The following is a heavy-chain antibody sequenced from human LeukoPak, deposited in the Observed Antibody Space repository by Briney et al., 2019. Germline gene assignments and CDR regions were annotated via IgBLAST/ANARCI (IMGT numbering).Heavy chain of an antibody. V-gene: IGHV3-30*04. D-gene: IGHD2-2*01. CDR2: ISYDGSNK. J-gene: IGHJ4*02. CDR1: GFTFSSYA. Sequence: GRSLRLSCAASGFTFSSYAMHWVRQAPGKGLEWVAVISYDGSNKYYADSVKSRFTISRDNSKNTLYLQMNSLRAEDTAVYYCAREYCSSTSCSYFDYWGQGTLVTVSS. CDR3: AREYCSSTSCSYFDY.